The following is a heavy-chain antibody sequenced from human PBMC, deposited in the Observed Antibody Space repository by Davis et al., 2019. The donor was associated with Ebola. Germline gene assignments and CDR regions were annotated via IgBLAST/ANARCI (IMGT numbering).Heavy chain of an antibody. CDR3: AKVTSSGWYLKVWYYGMDV. Sequence: GESLKISCAASGFTFSGSAMHWVRQASGKGLEWVGRIRSKANSYATAYAASVKGRFTISRDDSKSIAYLQMNSLRAEDTAVYYCAKVTSSGWYLKVWYYGMDVWGQGTTVTVSS. CDR1: GFTFSGSA. V-gene: IGHV3-73*01. D-gene: IGHD6-19*01. J-gene: IGHJ6*02. CDR2: IRSKANSYAT.